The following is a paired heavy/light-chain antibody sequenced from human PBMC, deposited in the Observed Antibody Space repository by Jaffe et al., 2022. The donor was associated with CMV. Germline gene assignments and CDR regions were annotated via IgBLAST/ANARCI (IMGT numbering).Heavy chain of an antibody. CDR3: ARTPTSISNPYYFDL. D-gene: IGHD4-4*01. CDR2: IYADDSDT. V-gene: IGHV5-51*01. J-gene: IGHJ4*02. Sequence: EVQLVQSGIEVKKPGESLKISCTASEFTLTNYWIGWVRQMPGKGLEYMGIIYADDSDTRYNPAFRGHVTISADRSINTAYLKWSSLKASDTAFYYCARTPTSISNPYYFDLWGQGTLVTVSS. CDR1: EFTLTNYW.
Light chain of an antibody. V-gene: IGKV4-1*01. CDR1: QSVLYSANKKNY. CDR2: WAS. Sequence: DIVVTQSPDSLAVSLGERATINCKSSQSVLYSANKKNYLSWYQQKPGQPPKLLIYWASTRNSGVPDRFSGSGSGTDFTLTISSLQAEDVAVYYCQHYYSSPFAFGGGTKVETK. J-gene: IGKJ4*01. CDR3: QHYYSSPFA.